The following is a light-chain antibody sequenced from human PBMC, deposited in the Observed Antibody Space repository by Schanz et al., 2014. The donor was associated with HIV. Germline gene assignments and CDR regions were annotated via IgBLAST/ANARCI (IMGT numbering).Light chain of an antibody. CDR1: SSDVGGYNY. J-gene: IGLJ2*01. CDR2: EVS. CDR3: TSYAGTNNYVV. V-gene: IGLV2-8*01. Sequence: QSALTQPPSASGSPGQSVTISCTGTSSDVGGYNYVSWYQQHPGKAPKLIIYEVSRRPSGVRDRFSGSKSGNTASLTVSGLQVEDEADYYCTSYAGTNNYVVFGGGTKLTVL.